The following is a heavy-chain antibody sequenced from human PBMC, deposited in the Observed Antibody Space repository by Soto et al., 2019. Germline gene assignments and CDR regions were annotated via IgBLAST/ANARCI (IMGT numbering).Heavy chain of an antibody. CDR1: GGTFSSYT. Sequence: QVQLVQSGAEVKKPGSSVKVSCKASGGTFSSYTISWVRQAPGQGLEWMGRIIPILGIANYAQKFQGRVTITADKSTSTAYMELRSLRPEDTAVYYCARDDGLACCGGDCYSWGQGTLVTVSS. D-gene: IGHD2-21*02. CDR2: IIPILGIA. CDR3: ARDDGLACCGGDCYS. V-gene: IGHV1-69*02. J-gene: IGHJ4*02.